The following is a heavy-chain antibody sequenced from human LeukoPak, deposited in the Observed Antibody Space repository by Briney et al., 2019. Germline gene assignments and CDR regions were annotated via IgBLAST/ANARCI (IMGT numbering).Heavy chain of an antibody. D-gene: IGHD6-13*01. V-gene: IGHV4-34*01. Sequence: SETLSLTCAVYGGSFSGYYWSWIRQPPGKGLEWIGEINHSGSTNYNPSLKSRVTISVDTSKNQFSLKLSSVTAADTAVYYCARVRAAAGTGYYYYYYMDVWGKGTTVTVPS. CDR1: GGSFSGYY. J-gene: IGHJ6*03. CDR2: INHSGST. CDR3: ARVRAAAGTGYYYYYYMDV.